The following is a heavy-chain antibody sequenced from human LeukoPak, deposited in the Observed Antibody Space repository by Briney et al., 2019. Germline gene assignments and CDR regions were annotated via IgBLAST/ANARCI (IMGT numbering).Heavy chain of an antibody. J-gene: IGHJ4*02. CDR3: ARLTQLARGRY. D-gene: IGHD6-6*01. V-gene: IGHV3-74*01. Sequence: GGSLRLSCAASGFSFSGYWMHWVRQDPGKGLVWVSRINSDGSSTTYADSVKGRFTVSRDNAENSLYLQMSSLRAEDTAVYYCARLTQLARGRYWGQGTLVTVSS. CDR1: GFSFSGYW. CDR2: INSDGSST.